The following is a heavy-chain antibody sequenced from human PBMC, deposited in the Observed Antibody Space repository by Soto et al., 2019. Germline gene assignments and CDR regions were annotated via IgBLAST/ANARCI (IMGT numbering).Heavy chain of an antibody. CDR3: VPGGSGTGGEDS. J-gene: IGHJ4*02. CDR1: GFILSNHA. D-gene: IGHD3-16*01. CDR2: VSESGAVT. Sequence: EVQLLESGGGLVQPGGSLRLSCAASGFILSNHAMSWVRQAPGKGLEWVSTVSESGAVTYYADSVKGRFTISRDNSKNTLYLQLNNLRAEDTAVYYWVPGGSGTGGEDSWGPGALVTVSS. V-gene: IGHV3-23*01.